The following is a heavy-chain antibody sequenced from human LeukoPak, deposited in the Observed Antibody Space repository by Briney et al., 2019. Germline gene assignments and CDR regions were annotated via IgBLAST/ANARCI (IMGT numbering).Heavy chain of an antibody. CDR1: GYSFPGYW. CDR3: ARHSRDGSGSYRRLDH. CDR2: INPFDSAF. J-gene: IGHJ4*02. V-gene: IGHV5-51*01. Sequence: GESLKISCEASGYSFPGYWIGWVRQMPGKGLEWMGIINPFDSAFKYGPSFQGQVTISADKSISTVYLQWNSLKASDTAMYYCARHSRDGSGSYRRLDHWGQGTLVTVSS. D-gene: IGHD3-10*01.